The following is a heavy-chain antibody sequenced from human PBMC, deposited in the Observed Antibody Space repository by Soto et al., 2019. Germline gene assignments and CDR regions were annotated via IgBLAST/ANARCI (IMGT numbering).Heavy chain of an antibody. CDR1: GGSISSGGYY. V-gene: IGHV4-31*03. CDR3: ARGHDGVVAATPGVDY. D-gene: IGHD2-15*01. J-gene: IGHJ4*02. Sequence: QVQLQESGPGLVKPSQTLSLTCTVSGGSISSGGYYWSWIRQHPGKGLEWIGYIYYSGSTYYNPSLKSRVTISGDTSKNQFSLKLSSVTAADTAVYYCARGHDGVVAATPGVDYWGQGTLVTVSS. CDR2: IYYSGST.